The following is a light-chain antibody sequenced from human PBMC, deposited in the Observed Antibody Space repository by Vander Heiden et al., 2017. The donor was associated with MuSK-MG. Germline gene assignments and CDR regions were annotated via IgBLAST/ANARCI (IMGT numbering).Light chain of an antibody. Sequence: DIVMTQSPHCLAVSLGERATINCKSSQSVLYSSNNKNYLAWYQQKPGQPPKLLIYWASTRESGVPDRFRGTGSGTDFTLTISSLQAEDMAVYYCQQYDSTPLTFGPGTKVDIK. CDR2: WAS. CDR1: QSVLYSSNNKNY. V-gene: IGKV4-1*01. J-gene: IGKJ3*01. CDR3: QQYDSTPLT.